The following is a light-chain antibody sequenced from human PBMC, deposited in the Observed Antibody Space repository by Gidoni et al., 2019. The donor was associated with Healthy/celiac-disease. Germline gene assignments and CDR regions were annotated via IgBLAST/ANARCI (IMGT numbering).Light chain of an antibody. J-gene: IGLJ3*02. CDR3: CSYAGSSTFRV. CDR1: SSDVGSYNL. V-gene: IGLV2-23*03. Sequence: QSALTQPASVSWSPGQSITISCTGTSSDVGSYNLVSWYQQHPGKAPKLRIYEGSKRPSGVSNRFSGAKSGNTASLTIAGLQAEDEADYYCCSYAGSSTFRVFGGGTKLTVL. CDR2: EGS.